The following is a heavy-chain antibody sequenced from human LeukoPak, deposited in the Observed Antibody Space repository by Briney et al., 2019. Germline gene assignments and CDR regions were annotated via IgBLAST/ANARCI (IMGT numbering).Heavy chain of an antibody. Sequence: GGSLRLSCAASGFTFRSYNMNWVRQAPGKGLEWVSYISTGTTSIYHADSVQGRFTISRDKAKDSLYLQMNSLRDEDTAVYYCARGGSYFDYWGQGTLVTVSS. J-gene: IGHJ4*02. V-gene: IGHV3-48*02. CDR1: GFTFRSYN. CDR3: ARGGSYFDY. CDR2: ISTGTTSI. D-gene: IGHD1-26*01.